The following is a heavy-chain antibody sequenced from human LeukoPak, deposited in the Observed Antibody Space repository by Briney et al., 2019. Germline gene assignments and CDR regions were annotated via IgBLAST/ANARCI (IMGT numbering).Heavy chain of an antibody. D-gene: IGHD6-19*01. Sequence: PGGSLRLPCAASGFTFSSYAMSWVRQAPGKGLEWVSAISGSGGSTYYADSVKGRFTISRDNSKNTLYLQMNSLRAEDTAVYYCAKRNRIAVAGSVFDYWGQGTLVTVSS. CDR1: GFTFSSYA. CDR3: AKRNRIAVAGSVFDY. V-gene: IGHV3-23*01. CDR2: ISGSGGST. J-gene: IGHJ4*02.